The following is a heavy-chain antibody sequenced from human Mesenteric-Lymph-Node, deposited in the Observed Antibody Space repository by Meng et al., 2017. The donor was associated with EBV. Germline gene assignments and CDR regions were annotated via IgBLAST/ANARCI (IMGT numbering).Heavy chain of an antibody. D-gene: IGHD1-26*01. Sequence: QFHLVLFGGGVVQPWRSLRLSCEVSGFTFSVYGMHWVRQAPGKGLEWVGVILSDGRDKYSTDSVKGRFTISRDNSKNMLFLQMNNLTPEDTAVYYCAKRSGATETVDNWGQGTLVTVSS. CDR3: AKRSGATETVDN. J-gene: IGHJ4*02. CDR2: ILSDGRDK. CDR1: GFTFSVYG. V-gene: IGHV3-30*18.